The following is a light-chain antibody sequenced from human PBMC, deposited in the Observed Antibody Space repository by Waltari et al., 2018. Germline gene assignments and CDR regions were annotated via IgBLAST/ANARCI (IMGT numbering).Light chain of an antibody. V-gene: IGKV3-20*01. Sequence: EIVLTQSPGTLSLSPGERATLSCRASQSVTRGFLAWYQQKPGQAPRLLIYGTSIRATGIPDRFRGSGSGTDFTLTVSRLEPEDFAVYFCHQYGDSPGTFGQGTKVEIK. CDR3: HQYGDSPGT. CDR1: QSVTRGF. J-gene: IGKJ1*01. CDR2: GTS.